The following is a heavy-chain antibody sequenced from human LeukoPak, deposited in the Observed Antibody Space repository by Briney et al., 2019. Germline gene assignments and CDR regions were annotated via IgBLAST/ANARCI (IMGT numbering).Heavy chain of an antibody. CDR3: ARHFGVVTKGVYYYYYGMDV. J-gene: IGHJ6*02. CDR1: GFTASSKY. V-gene: IGHV3-66*04. D-gene: IGHD3-3*01. CDR2: IYSGGTT. Sequence: PGGSLRLSCAASGFTASSKYMSWVRQAPGKGLEWVSVIYSGGTTYYADSVKGRFTISRDEPKNTLYLQMNSLRAEDTAVYYCARHFGVVTKGVYYYYYGMDVWVQGTTVTVSS.